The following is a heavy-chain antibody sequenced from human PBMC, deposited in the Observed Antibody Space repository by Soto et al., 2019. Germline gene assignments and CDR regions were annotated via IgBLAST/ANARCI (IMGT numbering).Heavy chain of an antibody. D-gene: IGHD4-17*01. CDR1: GFSFSTSN. CDR2: VNGNGAST. Sequence: EVQLLESGGGLVQPGSSLSLSCAASGFSFSTSNLMWVRQAPGKGLEWVSTVNGNGASTYYADSVKGGFTTSRDNSKNTLYLQINHLRVEDAAVYFCAKPYGGGAWGQGTQVTVSS. CDR3: AKPYGGGA. V-gene: IGHV3-23*01. J-gene: IGHJ4*02.